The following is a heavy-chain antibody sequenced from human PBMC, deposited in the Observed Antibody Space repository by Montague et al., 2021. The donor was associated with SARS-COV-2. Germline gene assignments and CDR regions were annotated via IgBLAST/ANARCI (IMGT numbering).Heavy chain of an antibody. CDR2: IDTSGKT. Sequence: SETLSLTCAVSGGSISGYYWYWIRQPPGTGLDWIGGIDTSGKTNYNHSLKRRATISVNTSKNQFSMKLSSVTAADTAVYYCVSLGIAAAGSWGDFDYWGQGTLSIVSS. CDR1: GGSISGYY. D-gene: IGHD6-13*01. V-gene: IGHV4-34*01. CDR3: VSLGIAAAGSWGDFDY. J-gene: IGHJ4*02.